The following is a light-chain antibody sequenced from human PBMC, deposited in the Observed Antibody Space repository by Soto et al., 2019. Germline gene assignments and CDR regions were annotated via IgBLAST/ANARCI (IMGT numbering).Light chain of an antibody. J-gene: IGKJ3*01. V-gene: IGKV1-39*01. Sequence: DIPMTQSPSSLSASVGDRVTITCRASQSISSYLNWYQQKPGKAPKLLIYAASSLQSGVPSRFSGSGSGTDYTLTISRLQPEDFATYYCQQSYSTPLFTFGPGTKVDIK. CDR2: AAS. CDR3: QQSYSTPLFT. CDR1: QSISSY.